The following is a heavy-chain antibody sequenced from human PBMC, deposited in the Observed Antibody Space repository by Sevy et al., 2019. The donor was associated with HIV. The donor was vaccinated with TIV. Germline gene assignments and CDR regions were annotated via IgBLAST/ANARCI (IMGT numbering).Heavy chain of an antibody. D-gene: IGHD3-3*01. J-gene: IGHJ6*02. CDR1: GYAFTGYY. V-gene: IGHV1-2*06. Sequence: ASVKVSCKASGYAFTGYYIHWVRQAPGQGLEWMGRINPISGGTDDSQKFQGRVTMTRETSFSTAYMDVSRLTSDDTAVYYCARAPTDFWTGGMAVWGQGTVVTVSS. CDR3: ARAPTDFWTGGMAV. CDR2: INPISGGT.